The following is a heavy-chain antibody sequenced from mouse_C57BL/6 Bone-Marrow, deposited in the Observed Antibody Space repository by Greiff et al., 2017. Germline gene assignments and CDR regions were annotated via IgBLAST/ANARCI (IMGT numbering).Heavy chain of an antibody. Sequence: QVHVKQSGPGLVQPSQSLSITCTVSGFSLTSYGVHWVRQSPGKGLEWLGVIWSGGSTDYNAAFISRLSISKDNSKSQVFFKMNSLQADDTAIYYCARSGGNPRCRYFDVWGTGTTVTVSS. CDR1: GFSLTSYG. CDR3: ARSGGNPRCRYFDV. D-gene: IGHD2-1*01. CDR2: IWSGGST. V-gene: IGHV2-2*01. J-gene: IGHJ1*03.